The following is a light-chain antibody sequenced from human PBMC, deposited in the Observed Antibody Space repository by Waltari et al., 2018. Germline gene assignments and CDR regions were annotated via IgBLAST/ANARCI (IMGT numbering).Light chain of an antibody. J-gene: IGKJ3*01. CDR3: QQVNNYPFT. Sequence: DIKLTQSPSFLSASVGDRVTITCRARQVISSSLALYQQKPGRAPKLLIYAASTLQSGVPSRLSGSGSGTEFTLTISSLQPEDFVTYYCQQVNNYPFTFGPGTILDVK. V-gene: IGKV1-9*01. CDR1: QVISSS. CDR2: AAS.